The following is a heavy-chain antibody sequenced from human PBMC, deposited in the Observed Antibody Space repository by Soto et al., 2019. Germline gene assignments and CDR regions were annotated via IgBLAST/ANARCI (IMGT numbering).Heavy chain of an antibody. J-gene: IGHJ4*02. CDR2: ISYDGSTE. D-gene: IGHD6-19*01. CDR3: TRAAFSTGWYPLY. Sequence: PGGSLRLSCAASGFTFSDYPMHWFRQAPGKGLEWVAGISYDGSTEYYADSVKGRFTISRDNFEKTLYLQMNSLRADDTAVYYCTRAAFSTGWYPLYWGQGALVTVSS. CDR1: GFTFSDYP. V-gene: IGHV3-30-3*01.